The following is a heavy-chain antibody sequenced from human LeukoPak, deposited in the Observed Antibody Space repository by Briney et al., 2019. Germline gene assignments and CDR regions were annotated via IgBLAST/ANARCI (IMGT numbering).Heavy chain of an antibody. D-gene: IGHD2-2*01. CDR3: ARVPYCSSTSCPYGMDV. Sequence: GGSLRLSCAASGFTVSSNYMSWVRQAPGKGLEWVSVIYSGGSTYYADSVKGRFTISRDNSKNTLYLQMNSLRAEDTAVYYCARVPYCSSTSCPYGMDVWGQGTTVTVSS. V-gene: IGHV3-66*01. CDR1: GFTVSSNY. CDR2: IYSGGST. J-gene: IGHJ6*02.